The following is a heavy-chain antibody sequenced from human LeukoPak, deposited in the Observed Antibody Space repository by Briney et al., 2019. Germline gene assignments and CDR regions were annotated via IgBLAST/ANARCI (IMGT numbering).Heavy chain of an antibody. J-gene: IGHJ4*02. CDR3: ARGGTRITIVGVVINDFYD. V-gene: IGHV4-30-4*08. CDR1: GGFISSGDYY. CDR2: IYHSGNT. D-gene: IGHD3-3*01. Sequence: SQTLSLTCTVSGGFISSGDYYWSWIRQPPGKGLEWIGYIYHSGNTYYKPSLKSRLTISVDTPRNQFSLKLRSVTASYTAVYYCARGGTRITIVGVVINDFYDCGQASLVSVSS.